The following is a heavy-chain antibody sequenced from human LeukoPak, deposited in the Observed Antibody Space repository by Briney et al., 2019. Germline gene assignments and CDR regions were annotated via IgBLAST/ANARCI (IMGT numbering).Heavy chain of an antibody. CDR1: GFTFSNYE. CDR3: ARVGVGTVTTWDY. V-gene: IGHV3-48*03. J-gene: IGHJ4*02. CDR2: ISLSGTTI. Sequence: PGGSLRLSCAASGFTFSNYEMNWVRQAPGEGLEGVSYISLSGTTIYYADSVKGRFTISRDNAKNSLYLQMNSLRAEDTAVYYCARVGVGTVTTWDYWGQGTLVTVSS. D-gene: IGHD4-17*01.